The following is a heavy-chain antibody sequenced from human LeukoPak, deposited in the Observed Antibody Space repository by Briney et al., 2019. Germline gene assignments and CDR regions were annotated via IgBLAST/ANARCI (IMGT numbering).Heavy chain of an antibody. J-gene: IGHJ6*03. Sequence: ASVKVSCKASGYTFTGYYMHWVRQAPGQGLEWMGWMNPNSGSTGYAQKFQGRVTITRNTSISTAYMELSSLRSEDTAVYYCARGPDCSGGSCYPEVHYYYYMDVWGKGTTVTVSS. CDR1: GYTFTGYY. CDR3: ARGPDCSGGSCYPEVHYYYYMDV. CDR2: MNPNSGST. V-gene: IGHV1-8*03. D-gene: IGHD2-15*01.